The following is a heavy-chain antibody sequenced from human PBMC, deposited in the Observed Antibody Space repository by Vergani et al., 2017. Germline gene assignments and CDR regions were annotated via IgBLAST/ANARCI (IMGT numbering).Heavy chain of an antibody. Sequence: QVQLQESGPGLVQPAETLSLTCVVSNSSINSNYYWGCIRQSPGKRLEWIGSVSHSGSTFSNPSLKSRVTISVDTSKNQFSLKLSSVTAADTAVYYCARESGSYYYDSSGYYTDDAFDIWGQGTMVTVSS. CDR3: ARESGSYYYDSSGYYTDDAFDI. CDR2: VSHSGST. D-gene: IGHD3-22*01. CDR1: NSSINSNYY. V-gene: IGHV4-38-2*02. J-gene: IGHJ3*02.